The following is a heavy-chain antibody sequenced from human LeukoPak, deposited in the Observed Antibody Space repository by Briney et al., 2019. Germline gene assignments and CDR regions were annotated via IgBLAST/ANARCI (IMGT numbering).Heavy chain of an antibody. V-gene: IGHV1-69*04. CDR1: GGTFISYA. D-gene: IGHD5-12*01. CDR2: IIPIIGIV. J-gene: IGHJ6*02. Sequence: SLKVSCKASGGTFISYAISWVRQAPGQGLEWMGRIIPIIGIVNYAQKFEGRVTITADKSTSTAYMELSSLRSEDTAVYYCARVPSGYTPNANYYYYGMDVWGQGTTVTVSS. CDR3: ARVPSGYTPNANYYYYGMDV.